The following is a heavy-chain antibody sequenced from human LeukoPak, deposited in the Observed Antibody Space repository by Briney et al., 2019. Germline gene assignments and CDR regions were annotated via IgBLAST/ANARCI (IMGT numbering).Heavy chain of an antibody. CDR3: ATEDGTSDI. J-gene: IGHJ3*02. CDR2: IGSDSRDK. Sequence: QPGGSLRLSCAASGFNFSNYGMNWIRQTPGEGLERVSFIGSDSRDKYYADSVKGRFAVSRDNSKNKLFLEMNRLTVQDTALYYCATEDGTSDIWGQGTMVSVFS. V-gene: IGHV3-30*02. CDR1: GFNFSNYG.